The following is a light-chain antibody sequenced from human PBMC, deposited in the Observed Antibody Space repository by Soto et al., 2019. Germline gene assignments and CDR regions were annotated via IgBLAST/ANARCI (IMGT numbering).Light chain of an antibody. CDR3: QQYHYTPWT. CDR2: WAS. J-gene: IGKJ1*01. CDR1: QSVLYNSNNKNY. Sequence: DIVMTQSPDSLAVSLGERATLNCKSSQSVLYNSNNKNYLAWYQQKPGQPPKLLIYWASTRESGVPDRFSGTGSETDFTLTIASLQAEDVAVYYCQQYHYTPWTFGQRTKLEI. V-gene: IGKV4-1*01.